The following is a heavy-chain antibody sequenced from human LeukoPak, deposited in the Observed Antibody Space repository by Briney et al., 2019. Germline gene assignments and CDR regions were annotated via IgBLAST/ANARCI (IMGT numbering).Heavy chain of an antibody. V-gene: IGHV5-51*01. CDR1: GYTFTNYW. CDR2: IYPADSGT. CDR3: ARRPYSSASREAWFDP. J-gene: IGHJ5*02. D-gene: IGHD6-6*01. Sequence: GESLKISCRGSGYTFTNYWIAWVRQMPGKGLEWMGIIYPADSGTRYSPSFQGQVTISADRSISTAYLQWSSLKASDTAMYYCARRPYSSASREAWFDPWGQGTLVTVSS.